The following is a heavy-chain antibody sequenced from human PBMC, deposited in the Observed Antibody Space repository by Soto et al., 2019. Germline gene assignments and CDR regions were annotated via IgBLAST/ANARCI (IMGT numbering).Heavy chain of an antibody. Sequence: QMQLQQWGAGLLKPSETLSLTCAVYGGSFSGYDYYWIRQPPGKGLEWIGEINRSGSTNYNPSLKSRVTISVDTSKNQFSLTLSSVTAADTAIYYCARGGLTTVPPLTWGQGTLVTVSS. D-gene: IGHD4-17*01. CDR2: INRSGST. CDR1: GGSFSGYD. CDR3: ARGGLTTVPPLT. V-gene: IGHV4-34*01. J-gene: IGHJ4*02.